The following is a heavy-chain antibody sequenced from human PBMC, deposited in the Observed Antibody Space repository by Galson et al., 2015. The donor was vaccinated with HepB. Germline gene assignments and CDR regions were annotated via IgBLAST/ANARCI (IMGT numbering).Heavy chain of an antibody. Sequence: PALVKPTQTLTLTCTFSGFSPGTSGMCVSWIRQPPGKALEWLALIDWDDNKYYSTSLKTRLTISKDTSKNQVVLTMTNMDPVDTATYYCARGSGSYYGAQYFDYWGQGTLVTVSS. D-gene: IGHD1-26*01. CDR1: GFSPGTSGMC. J-gene: IGHJ4*02. V-gene: IGHV2-70*13. CDR2: IDWDDNK. CDR3: ARGSGSYYGAQYFDY.